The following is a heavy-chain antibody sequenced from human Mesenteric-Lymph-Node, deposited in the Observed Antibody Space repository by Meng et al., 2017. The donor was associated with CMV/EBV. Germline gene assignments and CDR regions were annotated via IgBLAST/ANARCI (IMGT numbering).Heavy chain of an antibody. CDR2: ISGSGGST. J-gene: IGHJ4*02. V-gene: IGHV3-23*01. CDR3: AREDSSGWGGDY. D-gene: IGHD6-19*01. CDR1: GFTFSSYA. Sequence: GESLKISCAASGFTFSSYAMSWVRQAPGKGLEWVSAISGSGGSTYYADSVKGRFTISRDNSKNTLYLQMNSLRAEDTAVYYCAREDSSGWGGDYWGQGTLVTVSS.